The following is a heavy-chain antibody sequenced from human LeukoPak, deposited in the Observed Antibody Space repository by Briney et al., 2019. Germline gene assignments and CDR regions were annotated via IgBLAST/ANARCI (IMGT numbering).Heavy chain of an antibody. J-gene: IGHJ4*02. D-gene: IGHD3-10*01. Sequence: ASVKVSCKASGYTFTSYGISWVRQAPGQGLEWMGWISAYNGNTNYAQKFHGRVTMTTDTSTYTAYMELRSLRSDDTAVYYCTRDVAASGSGIDYWGQGTLVSVSS. CDR1: GYTFTSYG. V-gene: IGHV1-18*01. CDR2: ISAYNGNT. CDR3: TRDVAASGSGIDY.